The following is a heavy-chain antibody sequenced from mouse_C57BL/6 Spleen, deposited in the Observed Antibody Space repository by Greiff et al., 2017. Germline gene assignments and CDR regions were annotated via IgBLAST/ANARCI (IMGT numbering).Heavy chain of an antibody. J-gene: IGHJ4*01. D-gene: IGHD1-1*01. Sequence: VHVKQCGAELVKPGASVKLSCTASGFNIKDYYMHWVKQRTEQGLEWIGRIDPEDGETKYAPKFQGKATLTVDQSSSTAYMQLNSLTSEDSAVYYCAREGDYGLYYAMDYWGQGTSVTVSS. V-gene: IGHV14-2*01. CDR2: IDPEDGET. CDR3: AREGDYGLYYAMDY. CDR1: GFNIKDYY.